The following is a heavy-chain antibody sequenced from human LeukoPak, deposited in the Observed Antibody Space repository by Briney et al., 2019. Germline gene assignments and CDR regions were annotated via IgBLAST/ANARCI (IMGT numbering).Heavy chain of an antibody. CDR1: GYTFPGYY. V-gene: IGHV1-2*02. D-gene: IGHD6-6*01. CDR3: AREHSSSSGKVFDY. CDR2: INPNSGGT. Sequence: GASVKVSCKASGYTFPGYYMHWVRQDPGQGLEWMGWINPNSGGTNYAQKFQGRVTMTRDTSISTAYMELSRLRSDDTAVYYCAREHSSSSGKVFDYWGQGTLVTVSS. J-gene: IGHJ4*02.